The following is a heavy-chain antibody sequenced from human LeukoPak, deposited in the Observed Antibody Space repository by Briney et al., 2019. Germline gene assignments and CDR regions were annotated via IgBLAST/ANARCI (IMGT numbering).Heavy chain of an antibody. V-gene: IGHV4-61*01. CDR1: GGSVSSGSYY. CDR2: IYYSGST. Sequence: PSETLSLTCTVSGGSVSSGSYYWSWIRQPPGKGLGWIGYIYYSGSTNYNPSLKSRVTISVDTSKNQFSLKLSSVTAADTAVYYCARGGSGWRWFDPWGQGTLVTVSS. D-gene: IGHD6-19*01. J-gene: IGHJ5*02. CDR3: ARGGSGWRWFDP.